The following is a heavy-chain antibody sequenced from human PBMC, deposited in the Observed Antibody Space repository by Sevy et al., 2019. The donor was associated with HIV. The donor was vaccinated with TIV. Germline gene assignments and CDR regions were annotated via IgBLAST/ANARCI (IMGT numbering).Heavy chain of an antibody. V-gene: IGHV3-23*01. D-gene: IGHD2-2*02. CDR3: AKGTLVVPTVIYYYYGMSV. J-gene: IGHJ6*01. Sequence: GGSLRLSYAASGFTFSSYAMSWVRQAPGKGLEWVSAISHSGDGTYYADSVKGRFTISRDNSKNTLYLEMNSLRAEDTAVYYCAKGTLVVPTVIYYYYGMSVWGQGTTVTVSS. CDR2: ISHSGDGT. CDR1: GFTFSSYA.